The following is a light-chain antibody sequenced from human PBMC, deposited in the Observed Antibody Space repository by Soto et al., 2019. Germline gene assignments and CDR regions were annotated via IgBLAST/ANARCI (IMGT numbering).Light chain of an antibody. CDR1: ESVNSW. J-gene: IGKJ1*01. V-gene: IGKV1-5*03. Sequence: DIQLTQSPSTLSASIGDRVTITCRASESVNSWLAWYQQIKGKAPKFLIYKVSSLQSGVPSRFRGSGSGTEFTLPISRLQPDDFETYYCQQYNRYPWTFGQGTKVDIK. CDR2: KVS. CDR3: QQYNRYPWT.